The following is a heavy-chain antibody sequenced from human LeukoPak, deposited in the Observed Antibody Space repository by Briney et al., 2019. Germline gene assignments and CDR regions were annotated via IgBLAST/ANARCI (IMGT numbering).Heavy chain of an antibody. Sequence: PSGTLSLTCTVSGGSISSSSYYWGWIRQPPGKGLEWIGSIYYSGSTNYNPSLKSRVTISVDTSKNQFSLKLSSVTAADTAVYYCARDESDYYDSSEWDAFDIWGQGTMVTVSS. CDR2: IYYSGST. D-gene: IGHD3-22*01. J-gene: IGHJ3*02. CDR3: ARDESDYYDSSEWDAFDI. CDR1: GGSISSSSYY. V-gene: IGHV4-39*07.